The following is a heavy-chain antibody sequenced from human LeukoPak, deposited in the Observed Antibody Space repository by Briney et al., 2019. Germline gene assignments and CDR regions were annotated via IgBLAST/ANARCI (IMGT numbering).Heavy chain of an antibody. V-gene: IGHV3-74*01. CDR3: ARAQMGAPTDY. D-gene: IGHD1-26*01. Sequence: GGSLRLSCAASGFTFSNYAMYWVRHAPGKGLVWVSRISSDGSSTIYADSVKGRITISRDIAKNTLYLQMNSLRAEDTAVYYCARAQMGAPTDYWGQGTLVTVSS. CDR1: GFTFSNYA. J-gene: IGHJ4*02. CDR2: ISSDGSST.